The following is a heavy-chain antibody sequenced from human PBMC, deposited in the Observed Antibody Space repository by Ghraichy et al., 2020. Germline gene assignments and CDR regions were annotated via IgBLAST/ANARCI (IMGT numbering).Heavy chain of an antibody. D-gene: IGHD5-18*01. CDR2: IYTSGST. CDR3: ARQDGDTAMVIDY. Sequence: SETLSLTCTVSGGSISSYYWSWIRQPPGKGLEWIGYIYTSGSTNYNPSLKSRVTISVDTSKNQFSLKLSSVTAADTAVYYCARQDGDTAMVIDYWGQGTLVTVSS. CDR1: GGSISSYY. V-gene: IGHV4-4*09. J-gene: IGHJ4*02.